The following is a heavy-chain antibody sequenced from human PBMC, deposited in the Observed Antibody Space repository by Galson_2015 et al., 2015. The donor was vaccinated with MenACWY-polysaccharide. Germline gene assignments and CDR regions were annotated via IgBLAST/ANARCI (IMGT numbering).Heavy chain of an antibody. D-gene: IGHD4-17*01. CDR3: ARDPKQKPTTVPTGRFDP. Sequence: SVKVSCKASGYTFNTYAMNWVRQAPGQGLEWVGGINTNTGNPTYAQGFTGRFVFSLDASVSTAYLQISSLKAEDTAVYYCARDPKQKPTTVPTGRFDPWGPGTL. CDR1: GYTFNTYA. J-gene: IGHJ5*02. CDR2: INTNTGNP. V-gene: IGHV7-4-1*02.